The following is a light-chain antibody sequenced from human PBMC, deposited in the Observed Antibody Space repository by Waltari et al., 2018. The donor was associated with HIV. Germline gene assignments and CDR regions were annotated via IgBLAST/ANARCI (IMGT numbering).Light chain of an antibody. CDR2: SHN. CDR3: ATWDDSLSGPV. V-gene: IGLV1-44*01. Sequence: QSVLTQAPSASGTPGPKVTISCSGSSSNIGTNTVNWYQQFPGTPPKLLIYSHNQRPSGVPDRVSGSKSGTSASLAISGLRSEDEAEYHCATWDDSLSGPVFGGGTQLTVL. CDR1: SSNIGTNT. J-gene: IGLJ2*01.